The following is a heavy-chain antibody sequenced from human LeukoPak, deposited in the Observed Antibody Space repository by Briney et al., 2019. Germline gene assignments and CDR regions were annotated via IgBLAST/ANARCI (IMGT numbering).Heavy chain of an antibody. J-gene: IGHJ6*03. CDR2: INTNTGSS. CDR3: ARVELGYSSSWYFNYYYYMDV. CDR1: GYRFTSYA. Sequence: ASVKVSCKASGYRFTSYAMNWVRQAPGQGLEWMGWINTNTGSSTYAQGFTGRFVFSLDTSVSTAYLQISSLKAEDTAVYYCARVELGYSSSWYFNYYYYMDVWGKGTTVTVSS. D-gene: IGHD6-13*01. V-gene: IGHV7-4-1*02.